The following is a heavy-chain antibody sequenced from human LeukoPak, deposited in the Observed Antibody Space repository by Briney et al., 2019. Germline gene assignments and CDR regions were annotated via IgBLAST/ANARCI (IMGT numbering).Heavy chain of an antibody. CDR1: GFTFSSYW. J-gene: IGHJ4*02. D-gene: IGHD3-10*01. CDR2: IKEDGSDK. Sequence: GGSLRLSCAASGFTFSSYWMSWVRQAPGKGLEWVASIKEDGSDKYYVDSVKGRFTISRDNAKNSLYLQMKSLRADDTAVYYCARDFGSLEDYFDYWGQGTLVTVSS. CDR3: ARDFGSLEDYFDY. V-gene: IGHV3-7*01.